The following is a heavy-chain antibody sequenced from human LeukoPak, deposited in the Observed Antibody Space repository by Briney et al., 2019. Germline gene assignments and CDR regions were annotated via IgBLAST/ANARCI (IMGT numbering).Heavy chain of an antibody. D-gene: IGHD2-15*01. CDR1: GFTFSSYL. V-gene: IGHV3-7*03. CDR3: ARDRVVVVVAATYYGMDV. CDR2: IKQDGGEK. Sequence: GGSLRLSCAASGFTFSSYLMSWVRQAPGKGLEWVSNIKQDGGEKYYVDSVKGRFTISRDNAKNSLYLQMNSLRAEDTAVYYCARDRVVVVVAATYYGMDVWGKGTTVTVSS. J-gene: IGHJ6*04.